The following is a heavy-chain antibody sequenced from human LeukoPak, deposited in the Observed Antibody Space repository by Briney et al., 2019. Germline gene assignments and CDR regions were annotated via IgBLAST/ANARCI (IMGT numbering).Heavy chain of an antibody. CDR1: GNSISSGDNY. Sequence: TLSLTCTVSGNSISSGDNYWSWIRQPAGKGLEWIGRIYTSGSTNYNPSLKSRVTISGDTSKNQFSLRLSSVTAADTAVYYCARASYSYDISGWVPFDYWGQGTLVTVSS. CDR2: IYTSGST. CDR3: ARASYSYDISGWVPFDY. D-gene: IGHD3-22*01. V-gene: IGHV4-61*02. J-gene: IGHJ4*02.